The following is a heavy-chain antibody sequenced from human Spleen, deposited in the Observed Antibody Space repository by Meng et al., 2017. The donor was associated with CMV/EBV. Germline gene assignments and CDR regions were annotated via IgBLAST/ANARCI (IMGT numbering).Heavy chain of an antibody. J-gene: IGHJ5*02. Sequence: ASVKVSCKASGGTFSSYAISWVRQAPGQGLEWMGGIIPSGGSTSYAQKFQGRVTMTRDTSTSTVYMELSSLRSEDTAVYYCARDLLCSSTSCYGGNWFDPWGQGTLVTVSS. CDR3: ARDLLCSSTSCYGGNWFDP. V-gene: IGHV1-46*01. CDR2: IIPSGGST. D-gene: IGHD2-2*01. CDR1: GGTFSSYA.